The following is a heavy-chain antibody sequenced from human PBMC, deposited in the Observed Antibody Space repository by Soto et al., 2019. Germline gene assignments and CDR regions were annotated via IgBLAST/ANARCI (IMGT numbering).Heavy chain of an antibody. CDR2: ISAYNGNT. CDR3: ARDQESITDRILQY. D-gene: IGHD3-10*01. Sequence: ASVKVSCRASGDTFASFGFSWVRQAPGQGLEWLGWISAYNGNTHYAQKVRDRVTLTTDTSTNTAYMELRSLTSDDTAVYYCARDQESITDRILQYWGQGTRVTVSS. V-gene: IGHV1-18*01. CDR1: GDTFASFG. J-gene: IGHJ4*02.